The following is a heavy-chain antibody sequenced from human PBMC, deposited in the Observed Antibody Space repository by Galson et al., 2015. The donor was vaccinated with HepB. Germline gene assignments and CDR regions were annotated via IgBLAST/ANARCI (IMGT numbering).Heavy chain of an antibody. J-gene: IGHJ4*02. V-gene: IGHV1-46*03. CDR2: INPSGGST. Sequence: SVKVSCKASGYTFTSYYMHWVRQAPGQGLEWMGIINPSGGSTSYAQKFQGRVTMTRDTSTSTVYMELSSLRSEDTAVYYCARETKRGLWFGDPAGWFDYWGQGTLVTVSS. CDR3: ARETKRGLWFGDPAGWFDY. CDR1: GYTFTSYY. D-gene: IGHD3-10*01.